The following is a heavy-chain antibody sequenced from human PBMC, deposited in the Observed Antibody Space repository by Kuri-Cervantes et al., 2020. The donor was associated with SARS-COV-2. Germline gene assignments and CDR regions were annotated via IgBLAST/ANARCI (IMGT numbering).Heavy chain of an antibody. Sequence: SETLSLTCGVYGGSFSNFLWDWVRQPPGKGLQWIGEIFHDGSTKFNPSLSLRGRVTMSLDKSKNHFSLNLTSVTAADTAVYYCARESTYTFDIWGQGTLVTVSS. CDR1: GGSFSNFL. D-gene: IGHD2-2*02. V-gene: IGHV4-34*12. CDR3: ARESTYTFDI. J-gene: IGHJ3*02. CDR2: IFHDGST.